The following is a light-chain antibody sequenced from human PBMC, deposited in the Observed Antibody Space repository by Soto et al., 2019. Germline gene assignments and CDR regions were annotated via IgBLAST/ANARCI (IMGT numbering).Light chain of an antibody. Sequence: QSALTQPASVSGSPGQSITISCTGTSSDVGDYNYVSWYQQHPGKAPKLMIYDVSNRPSGVSNRFSGSKSGNTASLTISWLQAEDEADYYCSSYTSSSTLVVFGGGTKLTVL. J-gene: IGLJ2*01. CDR1: SSDVGDYNY. CDR2: DVS. CDR3: SSYTSSSTLVV. V-gene: IGLV2-14*01.